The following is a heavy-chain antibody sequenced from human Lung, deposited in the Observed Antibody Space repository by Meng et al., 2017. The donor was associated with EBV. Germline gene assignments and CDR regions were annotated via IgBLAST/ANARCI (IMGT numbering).Heavy chain of an antibody. D-gene: IGHD4-11*01. Sequence: LWPQWSGSGLVTPPASLSPTCCVPGGSIIRCGYSCSWIRQPAGKGLEWIGYISHSGSTYYNPSLKSRVTISVDRSKNQFSLKLSSVTAADTAVYYCAATVNDGYFDYWGQGTLVTVSS. CDR1: GGSIIRCGYS. J-gene: IGHJ4*02. CDR3: AATVNDGYFDY. CDR2: ISHSGST. V-gene: IGHV4-30-2*01.